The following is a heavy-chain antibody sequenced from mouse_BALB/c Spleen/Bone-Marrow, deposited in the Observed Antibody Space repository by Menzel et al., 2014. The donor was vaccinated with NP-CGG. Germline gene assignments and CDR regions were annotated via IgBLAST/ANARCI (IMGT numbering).Heavy chain of an antibody. CDR3: VRGNYGNYVDYFDF. CDR2: INSNGGST. D-gene: IGHD2-1*01. Sequence: EVKLVESGGGLVQPGGSLKLSCAASGFTFSSYGMSWVRQTPDKGLELVAAINSNGGSTYYPNSVKGRFTVSRDTAKNTLYLQMSSLKSEGTAMYYCVRGNYGNYVDYFDFWGQGTTLTVSS. V-gene: IGHV5-6-3*01. J-gene: IGHJ2*01. CDR1: GFTFSSYG.